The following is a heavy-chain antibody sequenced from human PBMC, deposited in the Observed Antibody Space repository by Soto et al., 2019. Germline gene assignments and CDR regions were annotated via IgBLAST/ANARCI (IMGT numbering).Heavy chain of an antibody. J-gene: IGHJ4*02. V-gene: IGHV5-51*01. CDR1: GYTFSAYW. CDR2: IFPSDSDT. Sequence: GESLKISCKGSGYTFSAYWIAWLRQMPGKGLEWMGLIFPSDSDTRYSPSFQGQVTISVDKSISTAYLQWSSLKASDTAIYYCARQYVSVPTIPMLSYDFWGQGTLVTVA. D-gene: IGHD5-12*01. CDR3: ARQYVSVPTIPMLSYDF.